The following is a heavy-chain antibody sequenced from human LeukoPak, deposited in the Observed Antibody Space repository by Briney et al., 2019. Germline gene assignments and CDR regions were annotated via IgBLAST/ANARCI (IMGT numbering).Heavy chain of an antibody. Sequence: HAGRSLRLSCAASGFTFSSYGMHWVRQAPGKGREWVAGISYDGIEKFYAESVKCRFTISRDNSENTLYLQMNSLRTEDTAVYNCARDLSGSYTVDYWGQGTLLTVSS. V-gene: IGHV3-30*03. J-gene: IGHJ4*02. CDR1: GFTFSSYG. CDR3: ARDLSGSYTVDY. CDR2: ISYDGIEK. D-gene: IGHD1-26*01.